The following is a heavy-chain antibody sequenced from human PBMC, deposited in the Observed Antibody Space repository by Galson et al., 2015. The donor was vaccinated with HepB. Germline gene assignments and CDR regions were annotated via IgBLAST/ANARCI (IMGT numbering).Heavy chain of an antibody. CDR1: GYRFTNHW. Sequence: QSGAEVKKAGESLKISCQGSGYRFTNHWTGWVRRMPGKGLELMGIIYPGDSDARYSPSFQGQVTFSADRSISTAYLQWRSLKASDTATYYCARQLGRTGYWYHGMDVWGQGTTVIVS. CDR3: ARQLGRTGYWYHGMDV. D-gene: IGHD7-27*01. J-gene: IGHJ6*02. V-gene: IGHV5-51*01. CDR2: IYPGDSDA.